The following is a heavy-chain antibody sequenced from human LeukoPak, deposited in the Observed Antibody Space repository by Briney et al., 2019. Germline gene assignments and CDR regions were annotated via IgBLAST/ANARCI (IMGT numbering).Heavy chain of an antibody. J-gene: IGHJ5*02. V-gene: IGHV1-69*13. CDR2: IIPIFGTA. D-gene: IGHD2-2*01. CDR1: GGTFSSYA. CDR3: ARDAPDCSSTSCYAWFDP. Sequence: SVKVSCKASGGTFSSYAISWVRQAPGQGLEWMGGIIPIFGTANYAQKFQGRVTITADESTSTAYMELSSLRSEDTAVYYCARDAPDCSSTSCYAWFDPWGQGTLVTVSS.